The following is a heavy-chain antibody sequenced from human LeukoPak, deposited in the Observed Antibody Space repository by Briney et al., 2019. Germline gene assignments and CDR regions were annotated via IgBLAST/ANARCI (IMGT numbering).Heavy chain of an antibody. CDR2: IGKNGNLR. Sequence: GGSLRLSCAASGFTFSDYYMSWIRQAPGKGLEWIAYIGKNGNLRDYEDSVKGRFTISRDNAKNSLYLQMNSLRAEDTALYYCAKDGGIVGANSYYYYGMDVWGQGTTVTVSS. D-gene: IGHD1-26*01. CDR3: AKDGGIVGANSYYYYGMDV. V-gene: IGHV3-11*01. CDR1: GFTFSDYY. J-gene: IGHJ6*02.